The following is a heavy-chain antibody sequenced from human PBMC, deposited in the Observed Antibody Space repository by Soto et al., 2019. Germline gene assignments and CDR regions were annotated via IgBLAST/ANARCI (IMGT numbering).Heavy chain of an antibody. J-gene: IGHJ4*02. CDR3: ARDPTDYFDSMGPFDY. D-gene: IGHD3-22*01. CDR1: GYTFTSYG. CDR2: ISAYNGNT. Sequence: QVQLVQSGAEVKKPGASVKVSCKASGYTFTSYGISWVRQAPGQGLEWMGWISAYNGNTNYAQKLQGRVTMTTDTSTSTAYMELRSLKSDDTAVYYCARDPTDYFDSMGPFDYWGQGTLVTVSS. V-gene: IGHV1-18*01.